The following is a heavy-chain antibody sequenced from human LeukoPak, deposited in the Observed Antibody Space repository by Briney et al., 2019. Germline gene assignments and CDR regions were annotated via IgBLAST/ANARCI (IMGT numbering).Heavy chain of an antibody. CDR3: ARGRGSGSYYARLYYYYGMDV. CDR1: GGSFSGYY. CDR2: INHSGST. J-gene: IGHJ6*04. Sequence: SETLSLTCAVYGGSFSGYYWSWIRQPPGKGLEWIGEINHSGSTNYNPSLKSRVTISVDTSKNRFSLKLSSVTAADTAVYYCARGRGSGSYYARLYYYYGMDVWGKGTTVTVSS. D-gene: IGHD3-10*01. V-gene: IGHV4-34*01.